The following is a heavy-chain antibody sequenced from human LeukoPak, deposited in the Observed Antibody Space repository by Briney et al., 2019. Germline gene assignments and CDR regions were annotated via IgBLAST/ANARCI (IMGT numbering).Heavy chain of an antibody. Sequence: ASVKVSCKASGYTSTSYGISWVRQAPGQGLEWMGWISAYNGNTIYAQKLQGRVTMTTDTSTSTAYMELRSLRSDDTAVYYCARDRYYYDSSGNFDYWGQGTLVTVSS. CDR3: ARDRYYYDSSGNFDY. J-gene: IGHJ4*02. CDR2: ISAYNGNT. CDR1: GYTSTSYG. D-gene: IGHD3-22*01. V-gene: IGHV1-18*01.